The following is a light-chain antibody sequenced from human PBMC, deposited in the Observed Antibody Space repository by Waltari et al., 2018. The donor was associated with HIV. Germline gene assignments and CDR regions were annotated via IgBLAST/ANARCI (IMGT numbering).Light chain of an antibody. CDR2: RNN. CDR3: ATWDDNLSGVV. V-gene: IGLV1-47*01. J-gene: IGLJ2*01. Sequence: QSVLTQPPSASGTPGQRVTISCSGSSSDIGSYSVSWFQQLPGTAPKLLIYRNNRRPSGVPDRFSGSKSGTSASLAISGLRSEDEADYYCATWDDNLSGVVFGGGTKLTVL. CDR1: SSDIGSYS.